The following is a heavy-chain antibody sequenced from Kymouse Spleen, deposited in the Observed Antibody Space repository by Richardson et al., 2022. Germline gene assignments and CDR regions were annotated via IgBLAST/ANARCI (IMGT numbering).Heavy chain of an antibody. J-gene: IGHJ4*02. Sequence: QVQLQESGPGLVKPSQTLSLTCTVSGGSISSGGYYWSWIRQHPGKGLEWIGYIYYSGSTYYNPSLKSRVTISVDTSKNQFSLKLSSVTAADTAVYYCARESVDTAMVPYFDYWGQGTLVTVSS. CDR3: ARESVDTAMVPYFDY. CDR2: IYYSGST. V-gene: IGHV4-31*03. CDR1: GGSISSGGYY. D-gene: IGHD5-18,IGHD5-18*01.